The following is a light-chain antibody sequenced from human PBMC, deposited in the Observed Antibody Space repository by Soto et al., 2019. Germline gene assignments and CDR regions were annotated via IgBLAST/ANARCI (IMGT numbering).Light chain of an antibody. CDR3: QQYGSSPYT. CDR2: GAS. CDR1: QSVSSNF. Sequence: IVLTQSPGNLALSSGERATLSCRTSQSVSSNFLAWFQQKPGQAPRLLIYGASSRATGIPDRFSGSGSGTDFTLTISRLEPEDFAVYYCQQYGSSPYTFGQGTKLEIK. J-gene: IGKJ2*01. V-gene: IGKV3-20*01.